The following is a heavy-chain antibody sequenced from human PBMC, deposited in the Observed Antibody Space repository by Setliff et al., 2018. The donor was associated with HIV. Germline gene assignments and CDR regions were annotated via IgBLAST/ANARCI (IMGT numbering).Heavy chain of an antibody. D-gene: IGHD6-6*01. V-gene: IGHV1-18*01. J-gene: IGHJ4*02. Sequence: GASVKVSCKASGYTFSNYAMNWVRQAPGQGLEWMGWINTYNDNTNYAQNLQGRVTMTTDTSTSTAYMELRSLRSDDTAVYYCASGLIAPRFWGQGTLVTVSS. CDR1: GYTFSNYA. CDR2: INTYNDNT. CDR3: ASGLIAPRF.